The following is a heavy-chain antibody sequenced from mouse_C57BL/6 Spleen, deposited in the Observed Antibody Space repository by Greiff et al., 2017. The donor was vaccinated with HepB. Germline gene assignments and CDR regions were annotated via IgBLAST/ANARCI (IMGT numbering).Heavy chain of an antibody. Sequence: VKLMESGAELARPGASVKLSCKASGYTFTSYGISWVKQRTGQGLEWIGEIYPRSGNTYYNEKFKGKATLTADKSSSTAYMELRSLTSEDSAVYFCAREGDYLYAMDYWGQGTSVTVSS. V-gene: IGHV1-81*01. CDR2: IYPRSGNT. CDR1: GYTFTSYG. J-gene: IGHJ4*01. CDR3: AREGDYLYAMDY. D-gene: IGHD2-4*01.